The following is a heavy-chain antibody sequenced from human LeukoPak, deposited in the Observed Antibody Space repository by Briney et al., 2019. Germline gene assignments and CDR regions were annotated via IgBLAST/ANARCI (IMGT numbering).Heavy chain of an antibody. V-gene: IGHV3-21*01. D-gene: IGHD5-12*01. J-gene: IGHJ5*02. CDR1: GVTFSSDS. CDR2: ISSSSSSI. CDR3: ARSDPSGYSFLS. Sequence: GGSLRLSCAASGVTFSSDSMNWVCQAPGKGLEWVSSISSSSSSIYHADSVKGAFTSSRDNAKTSLYLQRNSLRAEDRAVCYFARSDPSGYSFLSWGQGDLVTVSS.